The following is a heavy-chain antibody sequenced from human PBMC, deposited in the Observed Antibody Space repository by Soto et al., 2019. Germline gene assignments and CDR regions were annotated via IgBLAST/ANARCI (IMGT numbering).Heavy chain of an antibody. CDR3: AALTKVLPEAGYYYYYMDV. CDR2: IYYSGST. D-gene: IGHD4-17*01. J-gene: IGHJ6*03. Sequence: PSETLSLTCTVSGGSINSDGYYWSWIRQPPGKGLEWIGSIYYSGSTYYNPSLKSRVTISVDTSKNQFSLKLSSVTAADTAVYYCAALTKVLPEAGYYYYYMDVWGKGTTVTVSS. CDR1: GGSINSDGYY. V-gene: IGHV4-39*01.